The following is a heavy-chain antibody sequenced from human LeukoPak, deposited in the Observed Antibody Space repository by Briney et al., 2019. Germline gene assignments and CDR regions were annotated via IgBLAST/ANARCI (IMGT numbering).Heavy chain of an antibody. D-gene: IGHD4-23*01. CDR1: GFTFDDYA. CDR3: AKDRDYGGNSGYFDY. CDR2: ISWNSGSI. J-gene: IGHJ4*02. Sequence: QPGGSLRLSCAASGFTFDDYAMHWVRHAPGKGLEWVSGISWNSGSIGYADSVKGRFTISRDNAKNSLYLQMNSLRAEDTALYYCAKDRDYGGNSGYFDYWGQGTLVTVSS. V-gene: IGHV3-9*01.